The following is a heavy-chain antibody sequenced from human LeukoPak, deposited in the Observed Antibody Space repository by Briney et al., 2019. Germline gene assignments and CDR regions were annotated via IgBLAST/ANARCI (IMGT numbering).Heavy chain of an antibody. D-gene: IGHD6-13*01. V-gene: IGHV4-34*01. CDR1: GGSFSGYY. J-gene: IGHJ4*02. Sequence: KPSETLSLTCAVYGGSFSGYYWSWIRQPPGKGLEWIGEINHSGSTNYNPSLKSRVTISVDTSKNQFSLKLSSVTAADTAVYYCARVRKYSSSWYGYKADYWGQGTLVTVSS. CDR2: INHSGST. CDR3: ARVRKYSSSWYGYKADY.